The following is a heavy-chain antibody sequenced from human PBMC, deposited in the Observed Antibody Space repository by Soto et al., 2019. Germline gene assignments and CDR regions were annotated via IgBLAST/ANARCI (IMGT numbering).Heavy chain of an antibody. D-gene: IGHD4-17*01. CDR1: GFTFSSYA. CDR2: ISGSGGST. CDR3: AKDVQYGDYMFDY. J-gene: IGHJ4*02. Sequence: GGSLRLSCAASGFTFSSYAMSWVRQAPGKGLEWVSAISGSGGSTYYADSVKGRFTIPRDNSKNTLYLQMNSLRAEDTAVYYCAKDVQYGDYMFDYWGQGTLVTVSS. V-gene: IGHV3-23*01.